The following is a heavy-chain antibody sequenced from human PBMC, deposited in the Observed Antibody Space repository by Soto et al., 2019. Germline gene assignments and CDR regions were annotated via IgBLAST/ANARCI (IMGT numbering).Heavy chain of an antibody. D-gene: IGHD3-16*01. CDR2: ISGSGGST. CDR1: GFTFSSYA. CDR3: AKDDDYVWGSGNPTYYFDY. V-gene: IGHV3-23*01. Sequence: PGGSLRLSCAASGFTFSSYAMSWVRQAPGKGLEWVSAISGSGGSTYYADSVKGRFTISRDNSKNTLYLQMNSLRAEDTAVYYCAKDDDYVWGSGNPTYYFDYWGQGTLVTVSS. J-gene: IGHJ4*02.